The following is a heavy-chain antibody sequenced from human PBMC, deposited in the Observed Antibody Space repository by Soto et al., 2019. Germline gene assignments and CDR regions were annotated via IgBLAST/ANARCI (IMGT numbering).Heavy chain of an antibody. CDR2: ISSSSSYI. D-gene: IGHD4-17*01. J-gene: IGHJ4*02. V-gene: IGHV3-21*01. CDR3: ARDQDGVTTFDY. CDR1: GFTFSSYS. Sequence: EVQLVESGGGLVKPGGSLRLSCAASGFTFSSYSMNWVRKAPGKGLEWVSSISSSSSYIYYADSVKGRFTISRDNAKNSLYLQMNSLRAEDTAVYYCARDQDGVTTFDYWGQGTLVTVSS.